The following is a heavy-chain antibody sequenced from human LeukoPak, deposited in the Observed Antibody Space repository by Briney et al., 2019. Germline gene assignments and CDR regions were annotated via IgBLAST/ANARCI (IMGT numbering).Heavy chain of an antibody. Sequence: PGGSLRLSCAASGFTFSSYGMHWVRQAPGKGLEWVAVIWYDGSNKYYADSVKGRFTISRDNSKNTLYLQMNSLRAEDTAVYYCARTAGRWLHGGMDVWGKGTTVTVSS. CDR1: GFTFSSYG. CDR2: IWYDGSNK. J-gene: IGHJ6*04. V-gene: IGHV3-33*01. CDR3: ARTAGRWLHGGMDV. D-gene: IGHD5-24*01.